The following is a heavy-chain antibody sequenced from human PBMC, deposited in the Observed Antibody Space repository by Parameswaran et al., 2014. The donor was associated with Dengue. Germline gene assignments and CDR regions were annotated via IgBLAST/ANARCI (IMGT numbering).Heavy chain of an antibody. CDR2: ISYDGSNK. D-gene: IGHD2-2*02. Sequence: QAGGSLRLSCAASGFTFSSYAMHWVRQAPGKGLEWVAVISYDGSNKYYADSVKGRFTISRDNSKNTLYLQMNSLRAEDTAVYYCARVLDVVPAAIPYYYYGMDVWGQGTTVTVSS. CDR3: ARVLDVVPAAIPYYYYGMDV. V-gene: IGHV3-30-3*01. J-gene: IGHJ6*02. CDR1: GFTFSSYA.